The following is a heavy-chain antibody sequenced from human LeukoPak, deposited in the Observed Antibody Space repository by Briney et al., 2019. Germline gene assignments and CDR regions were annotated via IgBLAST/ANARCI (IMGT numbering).Heavy chain of an antibody. CDR1: GLTFSSYS. CDR3: ARDGLGLFDY. Sequence: GGSLRLSCAASGLTFSSYSMNWVRQAPGKGLEWVSSISSSSSYIYYADSVKGRFTISRDNAKNSLYLQMNSLRAEDTAVYYCARDGLGLFDYWGQGTLVTVSS. CDR2: ISSSSSYI. J-gene: IGHJ4*02. D-gene: IGHD6-19*01. V-gene: IGHV3-21*01.